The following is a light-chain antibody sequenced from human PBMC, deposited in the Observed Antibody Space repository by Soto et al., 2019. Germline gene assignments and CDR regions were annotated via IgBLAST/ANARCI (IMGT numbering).Light chain of an antibody. J-gene: IGLJ1*01. Sequence: QLVLTQSSSASASLGSSVKLTCTLSSGHSSYIIAWHQQQPGKAPRYLMKLEGSGSYNKGSGVPDRFSGSSSGADRYLTISNPQSEDEADYYCETWDSNTRVFGTGTKLTVL. CDR2: LEGSGSY. CDR3: ETWDSNTRV. CDR1: SGHSSYI. V-gene: IGLV4-60*03.